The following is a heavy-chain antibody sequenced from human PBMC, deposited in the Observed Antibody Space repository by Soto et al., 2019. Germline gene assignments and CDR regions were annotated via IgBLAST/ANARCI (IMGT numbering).Heavy chain of an antibody. CDR2: IKQDGSEK. J-gene: IGHJ3*02. D-gene: IGHD3-22*01. Sequence: PGGSLRLSCAASGFTFSSYWMSWVRQAPGKGLEWVANIKQDGSEKYYVDSVKGRFTTSRDNAKNSLYLQMNSLRAEDTAVYYCARVMITMIVVVITHDAFDIWGQGTMVTVSS. CDR3: ARVMITMIVVVITHDAFDI. V-gene: IGHV3-7*01. CDR1: GFTFSSYW.